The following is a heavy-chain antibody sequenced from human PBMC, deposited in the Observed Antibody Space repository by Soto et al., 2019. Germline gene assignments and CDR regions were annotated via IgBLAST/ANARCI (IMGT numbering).Heavy chain of an antibody. CDR3: ARDGVVVVAAELNYYYGMDV. D-gene: IGHD2-15*01. V-gene: IGHV3-30-3*01. CDR1: GFTFSSYA. CDR2: ISYDGSNK. Sequence: QVQLVESGGGVVQPGRSLRLSCAASGFTFSSYAMHWVRQAPGKGLEWVAVISYDGSNKYYADSVKGRFTISRDNSKNTLYLKMNSLRAEDTAVYYCARDGVVVVAAELNYYYGMDVWGQGITVTVSS. J-gene: IGHJ6*02.